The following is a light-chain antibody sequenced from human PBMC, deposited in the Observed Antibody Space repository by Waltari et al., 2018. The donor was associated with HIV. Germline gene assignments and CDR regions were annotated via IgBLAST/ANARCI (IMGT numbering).Light chain of an antibody. V-gene: IGKV2-28*01. CDR2: LGS. CDR3: MQALGTPRVT. Sequence: DFVMTQSPLSLPVTPGEPASISCRSSRSLLHNNGYNYLDWYLQKPGQSPQLLIYLGSNRASGVPDRFSGSGSGTHFTLKISRVEAEDVGVYYCMQALGTPRVTFGQGTKLEV. CDR1: RSLLHNNGYNY. J-gene: IGKJ2*01.